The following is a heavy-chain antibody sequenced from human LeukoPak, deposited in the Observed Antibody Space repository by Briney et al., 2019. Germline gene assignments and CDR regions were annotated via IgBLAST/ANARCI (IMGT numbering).Heavy chain of an antibody. CDR3: AKRYDTSGHYFDY. CDR1: GFTFSSYW. Sequence: PGGSLRLSCAASGFTFSSYWMSWVRQAPGKGLEWLSAISGSGGTTYYADSVKGRFTISRDKSKNTLYLQMNSLRAEDTAVYYCAKRYDTSGHYFDYWGQGTLVTVSS. J-gene: IGHJ4*02. D-gene: IGHD5-12*01. CDR2: ISGSGGTT. V-gene: IGHV3-23*01.